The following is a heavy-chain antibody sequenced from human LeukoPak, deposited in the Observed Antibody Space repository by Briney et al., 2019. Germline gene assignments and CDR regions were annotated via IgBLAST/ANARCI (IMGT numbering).Heavy chain of an antibody. Sequence: SETLSLTCTVSGGSISSSSYYWGWIRQPPGKGLEWIGSIYYSGSTYYNPSLKSRVTISVDTSKNQFSLKLSSVTAADTAVYYCARDLIGWSSVVPAATPAPWGQGTLATVSS. CDR1: GGSISSSSYY. J-gene: IGHJ5*02. CDR3: ARDLIGWSSVVPAATPAP. D-gene: IGHD2-2*02. V-gene: IGHV4-39*07. CDR2: IYYSGST.